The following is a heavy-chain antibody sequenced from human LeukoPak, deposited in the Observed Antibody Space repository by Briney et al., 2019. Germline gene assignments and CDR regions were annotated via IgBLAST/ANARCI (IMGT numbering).Heavy chain of an antibody. D-gene: IGHD2-21*02. Sequence: ASVKVSCKASGYTFATYAMHWVRQAPGQRLEWMGWINAGNGNTKYSQKFQGRVTITRDTSASTAYMELSSLRSEDTAVYYCARVLASMDRDFPPNSWGQGTLVTVSS. CDR3: ARVLASMDRDFPPNS. V-gene: IGHV1-3*01. CDR2: INAGNGNT. J-gene: IGHJ4*02. CDR1: GYTFATYA.